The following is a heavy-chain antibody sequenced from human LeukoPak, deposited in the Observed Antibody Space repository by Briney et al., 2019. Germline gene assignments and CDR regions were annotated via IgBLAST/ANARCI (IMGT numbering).Heavy chain of an antibody. CDR2: ISYDGGDK. V-gene: IGHV3-30*04. D-gene: IGHD3-10*01. CDR1: GFSLSTYA. Sequence: GGSLRLSCATSGFSLSTYAMHWVRQAPGNGLEWVALISYDGGDKYYADSVKGRVTISRDNSKNTLYLQISSLRPEDTAVYYCARALGYYGSGSYFYGMDVWGQGTTVTVSS. J-gene: IGHJ6*02. CDR3: ARALGYYGSGSYFYGMDV.